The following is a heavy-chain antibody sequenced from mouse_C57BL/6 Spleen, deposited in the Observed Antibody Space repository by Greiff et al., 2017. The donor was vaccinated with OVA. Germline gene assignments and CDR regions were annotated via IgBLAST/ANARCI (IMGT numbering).Heavy chain of an antibody. J-gene: IGHJ2*01. CDR3: ARSGLRFFLDY. CDR1: GYTFTSYW. Sequence: QVQLQQPGAELVMPGASVKLSCKASGYTFTSYWMHWVKQRPGQGLEWIGEIDPSDSYTNYNQKFKGKSTLTVDKSSSTAYMQLSSRTSEDSAVYYCARSGLRFFLDYWGQGTTLTVSS. CDR2: IDPSDSYT. V-gene: IGHV1-69*01. D-gene: IGHD1-1*01.